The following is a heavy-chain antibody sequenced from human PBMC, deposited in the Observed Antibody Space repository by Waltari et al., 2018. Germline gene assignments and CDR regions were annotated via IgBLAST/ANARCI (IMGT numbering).Heavy chain of an antibody. CDR3: ARESEEVGATKGFTFDI. Sequence: QVQLQQWGAGLLKPSETLSLTCAVYGGSFSGYYWSRIRQPPGKGLEWIGEINHTGNTNYNPSLKSRVTISVDTSKNQFSLKLSSVTAADTAVYYCARESEEVGATKGFTFDIWGQGTMVTVSS. CDR1: GGSFSGYY. V-gene: IGHV4-34*01. J-gene: IGHJ3*02. D-gene: IGHD1-26*01. CDR2: INHTGNT.